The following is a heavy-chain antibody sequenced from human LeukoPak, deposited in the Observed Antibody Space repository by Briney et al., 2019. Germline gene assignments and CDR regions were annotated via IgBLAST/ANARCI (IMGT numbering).Heavy chain of an antibody. J-gene: IGHJ6*02. CDR1: GGSISSSSYY. Sequence: SETLSLTCTVSGGSISSSSYYWGWIRQPPGKGLEWIGSSYYSGRTYYNPSLKSRVTISVATSKTQLSLKLSSVTAADTAVYYCARHGAFLAVAGTNGMDVWGQGTTVTVSS. D-gene: IGHD6-19*01. CDR2: SYYSGRT. CDR3: ARHGAFLAVAGTNGMDV. V-gene: IGHV4-39*01.